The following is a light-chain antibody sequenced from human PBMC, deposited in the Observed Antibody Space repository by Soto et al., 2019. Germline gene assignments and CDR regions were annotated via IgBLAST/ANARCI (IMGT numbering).Light chain of an antibody. Sequence: SVLTQPPSASGTPGQWVTISCSGSSSNIGSNYVYWYRQLPGTAPKLLIYRNNQRPSGVPDRFSGSKSGTSASLAISGLRSEDEADYYCAAWDDSLSGRVFGGGTKLTVL. CDR1: SSNIGSNY. CDR3: AAWDDSLSGRV. CDR2: RNN. J-gene: IGLJ2*01. V-gene: IGLV1-47*01.